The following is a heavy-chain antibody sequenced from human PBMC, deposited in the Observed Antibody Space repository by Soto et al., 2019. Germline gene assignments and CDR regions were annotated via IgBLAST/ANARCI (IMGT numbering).Heavy chain of an antibody. J-gene: IGHJ4*02. CDR2: INPSGGST. Sequence: ASVKSPCKASGYTFTSYYMHWVRQAPGQGLEWMGIINPSGGSTSYAQKFQGRVTMTRDTSTSTVYMELSSLRSEDTAVYYCARDRNWNDFSYWGQGTLVTVSS. V-gene: IGHV1-46*03. CDR1: GYTFTSYY. D-gene: IGHD1-20*01. CDR3: ARDRNWNDFSY.